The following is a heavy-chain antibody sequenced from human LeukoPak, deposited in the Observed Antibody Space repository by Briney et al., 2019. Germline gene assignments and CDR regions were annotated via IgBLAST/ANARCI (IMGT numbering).Heavy chain of an antibody. CDR2: IYYSGST. D-gene: IGHD1-26*01. V-gene: IGHV4-59*08. Sequence: SETLSLTCTVSGGSISSYYWSWIRQPPGKGLEWIGYIYYSGSTNYNPSLKSRVTISVDTSKNQFSLKLSSVTVADTAVYYCARLECRTWEATAGLCYFDYWGQGTLVTVSS. CDR3: ARLECRTWEATAGLCYFDY. CDR1: GGSISSYY. J-gene: IGHJ4*02.